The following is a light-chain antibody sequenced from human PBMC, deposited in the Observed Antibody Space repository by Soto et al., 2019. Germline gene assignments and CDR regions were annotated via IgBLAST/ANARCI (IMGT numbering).Light chain of an antibody. CDR2: DAS. J-gene: IGKJ5*01. Sequence: EIELTHSPATLSLSPWEIATRSCRASQSVSSYLAWYQQKPGQAPRLLIYDASNRATGIPARFSGSGSGTDFTLTISSLEPEDFAVYYCQQRSNWPITFGQGTRLEIK. CDR1: QSVSSY. V-gene: IGKV3-11*01. CDR3: QQRSNWPIT.